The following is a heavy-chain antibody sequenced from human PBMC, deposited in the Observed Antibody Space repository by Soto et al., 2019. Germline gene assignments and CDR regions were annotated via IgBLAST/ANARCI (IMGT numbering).Heavy chain of an antibody. D-gene: IGHD4-17*01. CDR2: VSGTGGSA. J-gene: IGHJ4*02. CDR1: GFTFSSYA. V-gene: IGHV3-23*01. Sequence: GGFLRLSGAAYGFTFSSYAMTWVRQAPGKGLAWVSGVSGTGGSAYYADSVKGRFTMSRDKSTNTLYLHMNRLRAENTAVYYCARGSAYSDYDLEYWGQGALVTVSS. CDR3: ARGSAYSDYDLEY.